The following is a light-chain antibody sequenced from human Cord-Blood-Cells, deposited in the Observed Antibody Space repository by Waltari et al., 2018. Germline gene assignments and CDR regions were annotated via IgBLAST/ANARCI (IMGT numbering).Light chain of an antibody. CDR2: EVS. Sequence: GSPGQSVTISCTGTSSDVGGYNYVSWYQQHPGKAPKLMIYEVSKRPSGVPDRFSGSKSGNTVSLTVSGLQAEDEADYYCSSYAGSNNYVFGTGTKVTVL. J-gene: IGLJ1*01. CDR1: SSDVGGYNY. V-gene: IGLV2-8*01. CDR3: SSYAGSNNYV.